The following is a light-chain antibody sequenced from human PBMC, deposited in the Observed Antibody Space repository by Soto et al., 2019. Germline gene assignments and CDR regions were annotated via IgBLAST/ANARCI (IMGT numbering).Light chain of an antibody. V-gene: IGKV1D-16*01. CDR3: QQYNNFPLT. CDR1: QPIGTW. CDR2: ASS. J-gene: IGKJ4*01. Sequence: DIQMTQSPSSLAASIGDRVSITCRADQPIGTWMAWFQKNPQMAPKSLIDASSSLQSGVPSRVNGSGSGTEFTLTINSLQPEDIAIYYCQQYNNFPLTFGGGTKVEIK.